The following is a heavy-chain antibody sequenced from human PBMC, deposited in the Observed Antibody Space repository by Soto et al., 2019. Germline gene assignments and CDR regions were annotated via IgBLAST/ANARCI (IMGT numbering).Heavy chain of an antibody. J-gene: IGHJ5*02. CDR2: VYYSGST. CDR1: GGSISSYY. Sequence: SETLSLTCTVSGGSISSYYWRWIRQPAGKGLEWVGYVYYSGSTNYNPSLKSRVTISVDTSKNQFSLKLSSVTAADTAVYYCARRNDFWSGSPPRAWFDPWGQGTLVTVSS. CDR3: ARRNDFWSGSPPRAWFDP. D-gene: IGHD3-3*01. V-gene: IGHV4-59*08.